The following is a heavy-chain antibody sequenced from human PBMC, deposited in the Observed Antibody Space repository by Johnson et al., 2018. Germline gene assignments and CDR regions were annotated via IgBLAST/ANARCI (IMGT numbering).Heavy chain of an antibody. CDR3: ARDHGSGNNWLDV. CDR2: ISYDRINT. Sequence: QVQLVESGGGVVQPGRSLRLSCAASGFTFSRDAMHWVRQAPGKGLEWVALISYDRINTYYADSVKGRFTISRDNSKNTLYLQVNSLRTEDTAVYYWARDHGSGNNWLDVWGQGATVTVSS. V-gene: IGHV3-30-3*01. CDR1: GFTFSRDA. J-gene: IGHJ6*02. D-gene: IGHD3-10*01.